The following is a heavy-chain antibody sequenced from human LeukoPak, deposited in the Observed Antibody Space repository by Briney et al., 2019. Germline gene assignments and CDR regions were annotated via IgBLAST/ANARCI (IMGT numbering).Heavy chain of an antibody. CDR1: GGSISSYY. CDR2: IYYSGST. J-gene: IGHJ6*03. V-gene: IGHV4-59*01. D-gene: IGHD3-16*01. Sequence: SETLSLTCTVSGGSISSYYWSWIRQPPGKGLEWIGYIYYSGSTNYNPSLKGRATISVDTSKNQFSLKLSSVTAADTAVYYCARGSADYVWGSYPNYYYYYMDVWGKGTTVTISS. CDR3: ARGSADYVWGSYPNYYYYYMDV.